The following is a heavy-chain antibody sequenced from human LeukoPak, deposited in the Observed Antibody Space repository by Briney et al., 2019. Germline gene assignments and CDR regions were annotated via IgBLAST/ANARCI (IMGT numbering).Heavy chain of an antibody. CDR1: GGSFSGYY. CDR2: INHSGST. D-gene: IGHD3-10*01. J-gene: IGHJ4*02. V-gene: IGHV4-34*01. Sequence: SETLSLTCAVYGGSFSGYYWGWIRQPPGKGLEWIGEINHSGSTNYNPSLKSRVTISVDTSKNQFSLKLSSVTAADTAVYYCARDGLWFGELLYTKPLDYWGQGTLVTVSS. CDR3: ARDGLWFGELLYTKPLDY.